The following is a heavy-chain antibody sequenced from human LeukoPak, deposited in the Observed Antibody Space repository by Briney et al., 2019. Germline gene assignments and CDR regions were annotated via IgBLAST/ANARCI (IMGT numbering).Heavy chain of an antibody. CDR1: GGSISSGGYY. CDR2: IYYSGST. J-gene: IGHJ3*02. CDR3: ARDSGYYDSSGYWGSALAFDI. V-gene: IGHV4-31*03. Sequence: SETLSLTCTVSGGSISSGGYYWSWIRQYPGKGLEWVGYIYYSGSTYYNPSLKSRVTISVDTSKNQFSLKLSSLTAADTAVYYCARDSGYYDSSGYWGSALAFDIWGQGTMVTVSS. D-gene: IGHD3-22*01.